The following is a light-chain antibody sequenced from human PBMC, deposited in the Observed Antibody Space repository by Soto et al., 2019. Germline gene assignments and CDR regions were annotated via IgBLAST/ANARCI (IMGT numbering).Light chain of an antibody. CDR3: QQYNNWLT. CDR1: QSVTSN. J-gene: IGKJ4*01. V-gene: IGKV3-15*01. CDR2: GAS. Sequence: EIVMTQSPATLSVSPGERATLSCRASQSVTSNLAWYQQKPGQAPRLLIYGASTRATGIPARFSGSGSGTEFTLTISSLQSEDFAVYSCQQYNNWLTFGGGTKVEIK.